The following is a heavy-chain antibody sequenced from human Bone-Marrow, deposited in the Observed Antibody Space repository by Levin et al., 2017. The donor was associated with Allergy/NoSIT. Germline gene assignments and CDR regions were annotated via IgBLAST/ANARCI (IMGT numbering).Heavy chain of an antibody. Sequence: SLKISCVASGFNLEDYAMHWVRRGPGKGLEWVSGISWNSGRIGYADSVKGRFTIARDNAKNSLFLQMNSLRAEDSALYYCAKDSTAYSSSQDLDYWGQGILVTVSS. D-gene: IGHD2-2*01. CDR3: AKDSTAYSSSQDLDY. CDR1: GFNLEDYA. V-gene: IGHV3-9*01. J-gene: IGHJ4*02. CDR2: ISWNSGRI.